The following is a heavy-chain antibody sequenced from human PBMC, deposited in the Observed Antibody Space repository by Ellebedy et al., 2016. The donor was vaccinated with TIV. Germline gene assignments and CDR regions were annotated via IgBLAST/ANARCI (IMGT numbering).Heavy chain of an antibody. CDR3: ARDSWGPKQWLEWDHY. CDR2: ISAYNGNT. D-gene: IGHD6-19*01. Sequence: ASVKVSXXASGYTFTSYGISWVRQAPGQGLEWMGWISAYNGNTNYAQKLQGRVTMTTDTSTSTAYMELRSLRSDDTAVYYCARDSWGPKQWLEWDHYWGQGTLVTVSS. V-gene: IGHV1-18*01. CDR1: GYTFTSYG. J-gene: IGHJ4*02.